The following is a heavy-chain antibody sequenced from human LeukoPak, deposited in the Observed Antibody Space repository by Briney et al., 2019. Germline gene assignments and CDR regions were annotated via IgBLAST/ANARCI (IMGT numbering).Heavy chain of an antibody. D-gene: IGHD2-2*01. CDR3: ARHSEGPVNDAFDI. CDR2: LSSSGRYT. V-gene: IGHV3-11*03. J-gene: IGHJ3*02. CDR1: GFSFSEYY. Sequence: GGALRLSCAASGFSFSEYYMTWIRPAPGKGRTWVSNLSSSGRYTNYADSVRGRFTISRDNAKKSLYLQMNSLRAEDTAVYYCARHSEGPVNDAFDIWGQGTKVSVSS.